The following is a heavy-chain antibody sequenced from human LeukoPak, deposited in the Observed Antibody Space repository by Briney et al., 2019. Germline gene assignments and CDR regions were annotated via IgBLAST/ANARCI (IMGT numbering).Heavy chain of an antibody. CDR1: GFTFSSYE. CDR2: IKQDGSEK. CDR3: ARDLSSTTFFDY. J-gene: IGHJ4*02. D-gene: IGHD2-2*01. Sequence: GGSLRLSCAASGFTFSSYEMNWVRQAPGKGLEWVANIKQDGSEKYYVDSVKGRFTISRDNAKNSLYLQMNSLRAEDTAVYYCARDLSSTTFFDYWGQGTLVTVSS. V-gene: IGHV3-7*01.